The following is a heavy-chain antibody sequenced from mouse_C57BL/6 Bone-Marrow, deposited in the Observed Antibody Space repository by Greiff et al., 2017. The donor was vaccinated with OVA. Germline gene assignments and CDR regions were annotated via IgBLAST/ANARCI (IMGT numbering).Heavy chain of an antibody. CDR1: GYTFTSYW. CDR3: TRHYYYGSSPDY. V-gene: IGHV1-5*01. Sequence: VQLQQSGTVLARPGASVKMSCKTSGYTFTSYWMHWVKQRPGQGLEWIGAIYPGNSDTSYNQKFKGKAKLTAVTSASTAYMELSSLTNEYAAYYYGTRHYYYGSSPDYWGQGTTLTVSS. D-gene: IGHD1-1*01. CDR2: IYPGNSDT. J-gene: IGHJ2*01.